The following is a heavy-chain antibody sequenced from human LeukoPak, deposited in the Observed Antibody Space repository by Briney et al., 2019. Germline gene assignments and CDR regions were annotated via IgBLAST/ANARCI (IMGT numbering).Heavy chain of an antibody. J-gene: IGHJ3*02. CDR1: GGSISCDH. V-gene: IGHV4-59*08. Sequence: PSETLSLTCSVYGGSISCDHWNWIRQPPGKGLEWIGYIYYSGSTNYNPSLKSRVTISIDTSKNQFSLKLTSVTAADTAVYYCARRNDFGIWGQGTMVTVSS. CDR2: IYYSGST. CDR3: ARRNDFGI.